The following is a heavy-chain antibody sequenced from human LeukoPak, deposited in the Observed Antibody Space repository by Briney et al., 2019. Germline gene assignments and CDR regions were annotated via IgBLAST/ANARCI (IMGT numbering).Heavy chain of an antibody. D-gene: IGHD4-11*01. CDR1: GGTFSSYT. Sequence: SVKVSCKASGGTFSSYTISWVRQAPGQGLEWMGRIIPILGIADYAQKFQGRVTITADKSTSTAYMELSSLRSEDTAVYYCARATTVTVVGGDYWGQGTLVTVSS. CDR3: ARATTVTVVGGDY. V-gene: IGHV1-69*02. CDR2: IIPILGIA. J-gene: IGHJ4*02.